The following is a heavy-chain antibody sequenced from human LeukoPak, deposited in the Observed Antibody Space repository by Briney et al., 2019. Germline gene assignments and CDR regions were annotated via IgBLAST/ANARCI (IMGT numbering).Heavy chain of an antibody. CDR3: ARDYDILTPEGDFDY. Sequence: GASVKVSCKASGYTFTGYYMHWVRQAPGQGLEWMGWINPNSGGTNYAQKFQGRVTMTRDTSISTAYMELSRLRSDDTAVYYCARDYDILTPEGDFDYWGQGTLVTVSS. J-gene: IGHJ4*02. D-gene: IGHD3-9*01. V-gene: IGHV1-2*02. CDR2: INPNSGGT. CDR1: GYTFTGYY.